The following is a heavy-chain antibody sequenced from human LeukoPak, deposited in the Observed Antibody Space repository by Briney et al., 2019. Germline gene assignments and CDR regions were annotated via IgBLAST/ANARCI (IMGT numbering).Heavy chain of an antibody. D-gene: IGHD2-15*01. Sequence: GGSLRLSCAVSGFTFDDYAMNWVRQAPGKGLEWVSFISGIGGGRTYYAESVKGRFTISRDNSKNSLYLQMNSLRLGDTALYYCATDCSGDRCYPLWGQGTLVTVSS. CDR2: ISGIGGGRT. J-gene: IGHJ4*02. CDR3: ATDCSGDRCYPL. CDR1: GFTFDDYA. V-gene: IGHV3-43*02.